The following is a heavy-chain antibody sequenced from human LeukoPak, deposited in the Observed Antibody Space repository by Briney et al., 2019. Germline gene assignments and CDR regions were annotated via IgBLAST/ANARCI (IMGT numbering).Heavy chain of an antibody. V-gene: IGHV3-23*01. CDR1: GFTFSSYA. Sequence: GGSLRLSCEASGFTFSSYAMSWVRQAPGKGLAWVSVISSSADSTYYADSVKGRFTISRDSSKNTLYLQMNNLRAEDTAVYYCAKPLEKYTYGGNFDYWGQGILVTVSS. CDR3: AKPLEKYTYGGNFDY. D-gene: IGHD4-23*01. J-gene: IGHJ4*02. CDR2: ISSSADST.